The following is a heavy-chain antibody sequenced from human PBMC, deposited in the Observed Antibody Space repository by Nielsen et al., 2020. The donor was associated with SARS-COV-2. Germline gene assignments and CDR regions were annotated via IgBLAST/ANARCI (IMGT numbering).Heavy chain of an antibody. Sequence: VRQMPGKGLEWIGEIYHSGSTNYNPSLKSRVTMSVDTSKNQFSLTLSSVTAADTAVYFCARGKRSYSGTFLSYYYYYYMDVWGKGTTVTVSS. CDR2: IYHSGST. J-gene: IGHJ6*03. CDR3: ARGKRSYSGTFLSYYYYYYMDV. D-gene: IGHD1-14*01. V-gene: IGHV4-4*01.